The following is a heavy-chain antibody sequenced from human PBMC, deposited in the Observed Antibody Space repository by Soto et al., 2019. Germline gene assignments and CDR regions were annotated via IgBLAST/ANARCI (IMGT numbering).Heavy chain of an antibody. J-gene: IGHJ4*02. D-gene: IGHD3-22*01. Sequence: SETLSLTCTVSGGSISSSIYYWGWIRQPPGKGLEWIGSIYYSGSTYYNPSLKSRVTISVDTSKNQFSLKLSSVTAADTAVYYCARVDSSGNFDYWGQGTLVTVSS. V-gene: IGHV4-39*01. CDR2: IYYSGST. CDR3: ARVDSSGNFDY. CDR1: GGSISSSIYY.